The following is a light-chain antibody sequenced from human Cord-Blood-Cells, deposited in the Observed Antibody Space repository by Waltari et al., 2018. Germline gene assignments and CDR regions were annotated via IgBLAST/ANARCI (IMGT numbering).Light chain of an antibody. CDR3: QQYNSYSPT. Sequence: DIQMTQSPSTLSASVGDRVTITCRASQSISSWLAWYQQKPGKAPKILIYDGSSLESGVPSRFSGSGSGTEFTLTISSLQPDDFATYYCQQYNSYSPTFGGGTKVEIK. CDR2: DGS. V-gene: IGKV1-5*01. J-gene: IGKJ4*01. CDR1: QSISSW.